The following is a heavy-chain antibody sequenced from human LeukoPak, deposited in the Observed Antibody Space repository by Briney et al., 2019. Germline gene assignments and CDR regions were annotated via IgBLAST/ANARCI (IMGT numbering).Heavy chain of an antibody. D-gene: IGHD6-19*01. CDR3: ARFSGSGWSIYYFDY. J-gene: IGHJ4*02. CDR1: GYSFSSDW. Sequence: GESLKISCKGSGYSFSSDWIGWVRQMPGKGLVWMGIIYPGDSETRYSPSFQGQVTISADKSISTAYLQWSSLKASDTAMYYCARFSGSGWSIYYFDYWGQGTLVTVSS. V-gene: IGHV5-51*01. CDR2: IYPGDSET.